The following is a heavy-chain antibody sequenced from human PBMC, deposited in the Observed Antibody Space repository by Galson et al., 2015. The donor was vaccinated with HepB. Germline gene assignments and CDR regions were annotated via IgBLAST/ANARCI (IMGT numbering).Heavy chain of an antibody. Sequence: TLSLTCTVSGGSISSGDYYWSWIRQPPGKGLEWIGYIYYTGSTYYNPSLKSRVTISVDTSKNQFSLRLSSVTDADTAVYYCGRENYDSSGYYYIDYWGQGTLVTVSS. CDR1: GGSISSGDYY. CDR2: IYYTGST. D-gene: IGHD3-22*01. J-gene: IGHJ4*02. CDR3: GRENYDSSGYYYIDY. V-gene: IGHV4-30-4*01.